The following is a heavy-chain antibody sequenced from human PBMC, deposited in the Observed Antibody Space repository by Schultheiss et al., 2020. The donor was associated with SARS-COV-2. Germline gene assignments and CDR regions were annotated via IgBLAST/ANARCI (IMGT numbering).Heavy chain of an antibody. CDR1: GFTFSSYA. V-gene: IGHV3-23*01. CDR2: MGGSGDDT. J-gene: IGHJ4*02. D-gene: IGHD6-6*01. CDR3: ARRGQLVAAAVY. Sequence: GESLKISCAASGFTFSSYAMIWVRQAPGKGLEWVSAMGGSGDDTYYGDSVKGRFTISRDNSKNTLYLQMNSLRAEDTAVYYCARRGQLVAAAVYWGQGTLVTVSS.